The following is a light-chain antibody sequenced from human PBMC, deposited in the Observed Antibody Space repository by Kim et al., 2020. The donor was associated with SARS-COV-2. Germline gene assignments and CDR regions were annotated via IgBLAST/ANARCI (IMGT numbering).Light chain of an antibody. CDR2: GKN. CDR3: NSRNSNDNVV. J-gene: IGLJ2*01. CDR1: SLRSYY. V-gene: IGLV3-19*01. Sequence: SSELTQDPAVSVALGQTVRITCQGDSLRSYYATWYQQKPGQAPILVFYGKNNRPSAIPDRFSGSSSGNTASLTITGTQAGDEADYYCNSRNSNDNVVFGG.